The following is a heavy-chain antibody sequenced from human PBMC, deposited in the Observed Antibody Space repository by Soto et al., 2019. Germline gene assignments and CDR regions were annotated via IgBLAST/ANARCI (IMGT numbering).Heavy chain of an antibody. D-gene: IGHD7-27*01. V-gene: IGHV1-18*01. Sequence: ASVKVSCKASGYTFTSYGISWVRQAPGQGLEWMGWISAYNGNTNYAQKLQGRVTMTTDTSTSTAYMELRSLRSDDTAVYYCARDDAGLGYYGMDVWGQGTTVTVSS. CDR2: ISAYNGNT. CDR3: ARDDAGLGYYGMDV. J-gene: IGHJ6*02. CDR1: GYTFTSYG.